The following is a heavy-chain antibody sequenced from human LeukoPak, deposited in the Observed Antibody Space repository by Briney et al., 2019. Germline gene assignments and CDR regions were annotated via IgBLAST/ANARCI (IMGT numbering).Heavy chain of an antibody. V-gene: IGHV4-39*02. CDR3: ARDGGGKSRPFDY. CDR1: GGSISSSSYY. J-gene: IGHJ4*02. CDR2: IYYSGST. D-gene: IGHD2-15*01. Sequence: SETLSLTCTVSGGSISSSSYYWGWIRQPPGKGLEWIGSIYYSGSTYYNPSLKSRVTISVDTSKNQFSLKLSSVTAADTAVYYCARDGGGKSRPFDYWGQGTPVTVSS.